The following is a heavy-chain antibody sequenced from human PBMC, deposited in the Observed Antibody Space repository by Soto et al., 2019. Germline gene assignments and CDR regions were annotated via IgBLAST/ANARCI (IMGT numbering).Heavy chain of an antibody. J-gene: IGHJ3*02. CDR2: ISSNGGST. CDR1: GFTFSSYA. Sequence: EVQLVESGEGLVQPGGSLRLSCAASGFTFSSYAMYWVRQARGKGLEYVSAISSNGGSTYYADSVKGRFTISRDNSKNTLYLQMGSLRAEDMAVYYCARGATTYAFDIWGQGTMVTVSS. D-gene: IGHD1-26*01. CDR3: ARGATTYAFDI. V-gene: IGHV3-64*02.